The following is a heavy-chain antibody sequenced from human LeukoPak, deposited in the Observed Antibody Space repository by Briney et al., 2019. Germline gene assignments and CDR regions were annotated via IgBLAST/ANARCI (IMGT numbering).Heavy chain of an antibody. J-gene: IGHJ4*02. CDR3: ARDRKSRYCSSTSCYTDFDY. V-gene: IGHV1-2*02. CDR2: INPNSGGT. Sequence: ASVKVSCKASGYTFTGYYMHWVRQAPGQGLEWMGWINPNSGGTNYAQKFQGRVTMTRDTSISTAYMELSRLRSDDTAVYYCARDRKSRYCSSTSCYTDFDYWGQGTLVTVSS. CDR1: GYTFTGYY. D-gene: IGHD2-2*02.